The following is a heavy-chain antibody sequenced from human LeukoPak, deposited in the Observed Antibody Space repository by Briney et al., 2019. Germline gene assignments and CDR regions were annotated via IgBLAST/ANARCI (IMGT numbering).Heavy chain of an antibody. J-gene: IGHJ4*02. CDR1: GGSISSSSHN. Sequence: SETVSLTCIVSGGSISSSSHNWGWIRQPPGKGLEWIGSIYYSGTTYYNPSLKSRLTISVDTSKNQFSLKLSSVTAVDTAVYYCASRGYWGQGTLVTVSS. CDR2: IYYSGTT. V-gene: IGHV4-39*01. D-gene: IGHD3-10*01. CDR3: ASRGY.